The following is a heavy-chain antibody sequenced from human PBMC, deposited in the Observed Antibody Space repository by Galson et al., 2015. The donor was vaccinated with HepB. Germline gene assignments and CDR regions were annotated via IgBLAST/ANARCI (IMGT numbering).Heavy chain of an antibody. D-gene: IGHD6-19*01. CDR1: GFTFSSYS. J-gene: IGHJ4*02. V-gene: IGHV3-48*01. CDR2: ISSSSSTI. CDR3: ATLAVAGNFDY. Sequence: SLRLSCAASGFTFSSYSMNWVRQAPGKGLEWVSYISSSSSTIYYADSVKGRFTISRDNSKNTLYLQMNSLRAEDTAVYYCATLAVAGNFDYWGQGTLVTVSS.